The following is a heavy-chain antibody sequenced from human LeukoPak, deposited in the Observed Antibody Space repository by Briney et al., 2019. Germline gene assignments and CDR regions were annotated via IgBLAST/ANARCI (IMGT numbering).Heavy chain of an antibody. V-gene: IGHV3-30-3*01. CDR2: ISYDGSNK. CDR3: ARSGGGYCSSTSCQGHWFDP. J-gene: IGHJ5*02. Sequence: GRSLRLSCAASGFTFSSYAMHWVRQAPGKGLEWVAVISYDGSNKYYADSVKGRFTISRDNSKNTLYLQMNSLRAEDTVVYYCARSGGGYCSSTSCQGHWFDPWGQGTLVTVSS. CDR1: GFTFSSYA. D-gene: IGHD2-2*01.